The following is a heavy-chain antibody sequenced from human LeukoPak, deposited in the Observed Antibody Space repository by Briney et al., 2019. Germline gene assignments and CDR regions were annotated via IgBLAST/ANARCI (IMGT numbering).Heavy chain of an antibody. CDR2: ISGSGGST. CDR1: GFTFSSYA. D-gene: IGHD1-26*01. Sequence: GGSLRLSCAASGFTFSSYAMSWVRQAPGKGLEWVSAISGSGGSTYYADSVKGRFTISRDNSKHTLYLQMNCLRAEDTSVYYCATTGVGSGSYFAWSRFDYFDYWGQGTLVTVSS. V-gene: IGHV3-23*01. CDR3: ATTGVGSGSYFAWSRFDYFDY. J-gene: IGHJ4*02.